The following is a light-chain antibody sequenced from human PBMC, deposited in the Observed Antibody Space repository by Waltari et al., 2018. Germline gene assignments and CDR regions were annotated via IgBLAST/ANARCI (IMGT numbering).Light chain of an antibody. J-gene: IGLJ3*02. V-gene: IGLV4-69*01. Sequence: QLILTQSPSASASLGASVKLTCTLSSGHSSNVIAWLQQQPEKGPRFLMKVNSDGSHRKGDEIPDRFSGSSSGAARYLSISSLQSEDEADYFCQTGGHGTWVFGGGTKLTVL. CDR2: VNSDGSH. CDR1: SGHSSNV. CDR3: QTGGHGTWV.